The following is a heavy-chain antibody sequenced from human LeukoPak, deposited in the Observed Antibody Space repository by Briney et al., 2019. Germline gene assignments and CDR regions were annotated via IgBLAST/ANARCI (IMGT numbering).Heavy chain of an antibody. CDR2: IYYSGST. Sequence: SETLSLTCTVSGGSISSSSYYWGWIRQPPGKGLEWIGSIYYSGSTYYNPSLKSRVTISVDTSKNQFSLKLSSVTAADTAVYYCARVSGDHGGNSDWYWGQGTLVTVSS. CDR1: GGSISSSSYY. V-gene: IGHV4-39*02. CDR3: ARVSGDHGGNSDWY. D-gene: IGHD4-23*01. J-gene: IGHJ4*02.